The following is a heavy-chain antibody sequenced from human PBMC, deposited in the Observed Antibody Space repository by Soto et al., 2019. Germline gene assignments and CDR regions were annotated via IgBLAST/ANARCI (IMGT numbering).Heavy chain of an antibody. CDR1: GFTFSSYG. Sequence: QVQLVESGGGVVQPGRSLRLSCAASGFTFSSYGMHWVRQAPGKGLEWVAIVSYDGSNKYYADSVKSRFTISRDNSRNTLYLQMNSLRAEDTAVYYCAKALGELSPESYDYWGQGTLVTVSS. CDR3: AKALGELSPESYDY. J-gene: IGHJ4*02. CDR2: VSYDGSNK. V-gene: IGHV3-30*18. D-gene: IGHD3-16*02.